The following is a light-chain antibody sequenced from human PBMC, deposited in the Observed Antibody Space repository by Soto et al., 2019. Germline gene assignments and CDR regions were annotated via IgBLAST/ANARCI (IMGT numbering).Light chain of an antibody. CDR2: GAS. CDR1: QRVSRSN. J-gene: IGKJ4*01. Sequence: ILLTQSPGTLSLSPGERATLSCKSSQRVSRSNIGWYQQKPGQAPSLLIYGASKRTTGVPDRFSGSGSDTEFTLIISRLEPEDFAVYYCHHYGSTLLPFGGGTKVDIK. CDR3: HHYGSTLLP. V-gene: IGKV3-20*01.